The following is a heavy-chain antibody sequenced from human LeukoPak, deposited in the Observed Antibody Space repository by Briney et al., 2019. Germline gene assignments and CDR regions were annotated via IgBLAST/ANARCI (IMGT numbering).Heavy chain of an antibody. CDR3: ARDRSYPPQLLRDYYYYMDV. D-gene: IGHD2-15*01. CDR2: ISAYNGNT. J-gene: IGHJ6*03. Sequence: ASVKVSCKASGYTFTSYGISWVRQAPGQGLEWMGWISAYNGNTNYAQKLQGRVTMTTDTSTSTAYMELRSLRSDDTAAYYCARDRSYPPQLLRDYYYYMDVWGKGTTVTVSS. V-gene: IGHV1-18*01. CDR1: GYTFTSYG.